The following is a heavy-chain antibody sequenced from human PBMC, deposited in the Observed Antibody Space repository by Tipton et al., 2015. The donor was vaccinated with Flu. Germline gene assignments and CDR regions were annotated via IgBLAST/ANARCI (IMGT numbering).Heavy chain of an antibody. Sequence: MQLVQSGAEVKKPGESLKISCKASGYNFAKHWIGWVRQRPGKGLEWIGIIYPGDSDIIYSPSLQGQVTISADKSFRTAYLQWSSLKASDSGIYYCARQIYYDGTPLRGFDVWGQGTMVSVSS. CDR3: ARQIYYDGTPLRGFDV. D-gene: IGHD4-23*01. V-gene: IGHV5-51*01. CDR2: IYPGDSDI. CDR1: GYNFAKHW. J-gene: IGHJ3*01.